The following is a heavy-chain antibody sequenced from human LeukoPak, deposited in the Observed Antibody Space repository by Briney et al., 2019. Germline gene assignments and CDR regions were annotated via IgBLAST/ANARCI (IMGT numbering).Heavy chain of an antibody. D-gene: IGHD3-22*01. Sequence: GGSLRPSCAASGFTFSSYAMSWVRQAPGKGLEWVSAISGSGGSTYYADSVKGRFTISRDNSKNTLYLQMNSLRAEDTAVYYCAKDRRYYYDSSGYYLDCWGQGTLVTVSS. CDR3: AKDRRYYYDSSGYYLDC. J-gene: IGHJ4*02. CDR2: ISGSGGST. V-gene: IGHV3-23*01. CDR1: GFTFSSYA.